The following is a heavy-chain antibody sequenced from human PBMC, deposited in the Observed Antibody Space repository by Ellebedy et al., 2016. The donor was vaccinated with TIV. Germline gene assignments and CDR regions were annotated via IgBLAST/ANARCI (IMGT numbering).Heavy chain of an antibody. CDR1: GDSISSGGCY. CDR3: ARDFHDYGIDPFDV. Sequence: LRLSCSVSGDSISSGGCYWGWIRQPPGKGLEWIVHLYYRGTTYYTPSPKSRAYISVDTFKNQFSLWMTSVTAADTAMYYCARDFHDYGIDPFDVWGQGTMVTVSS. J-gene: IGHJ3*01. CDR2: LYYRGTT. V-gene: IGHV4-31*03. D-gene: IGHD4-17*01.